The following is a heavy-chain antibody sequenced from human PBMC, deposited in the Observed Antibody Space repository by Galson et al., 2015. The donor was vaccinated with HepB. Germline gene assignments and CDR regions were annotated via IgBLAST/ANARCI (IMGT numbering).Heavy chain of an antibody. J-gene: IGHJ3*02. CDR2: ISSRSGHI. D-gene: IGHD3-22*01. Sequence: SLRLSCAASGFAFSTYSMNWVRQAPGKGLEWVSTISSRSGHIYYAESVKGRFTISRDNAKNSLFLQVKSLRAVDTAVYFCARADSDISVYTVIYPFDMWGQGTMVTVSS. CDR1: GFAFSTYS. V-gene: IGHV3-21*04. CDR3: ARADSDISVYTVIYPFDM.